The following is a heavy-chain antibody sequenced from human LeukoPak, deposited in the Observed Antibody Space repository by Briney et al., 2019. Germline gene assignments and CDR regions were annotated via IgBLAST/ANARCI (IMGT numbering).Heavy chain of an antibody. J-gene: IGHJ6*02. Sequence: ASVKVSCKASGYTFTGYYLHWVRQAPGQGLEWVGWISPNSGGTHYVQKFQGRVTMTSDTSINTVYMELSRLRAEDTALYYCAKETLRGYSNYYYYYGMDVWGQGTTVTVSS. D-gene: IGHD4-11*01. V-gene: IGHV1-2*02. CDR2: ISPNSGGT. CDR3: AKETLRGYSNYYYYYGMDV. CDR1: GYTFTGYY.